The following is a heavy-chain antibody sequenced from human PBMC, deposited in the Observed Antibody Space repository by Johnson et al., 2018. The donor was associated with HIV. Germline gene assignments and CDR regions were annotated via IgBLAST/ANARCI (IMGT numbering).Heavy chain of an antibody. V-gene: IGHV3-13*01. CDR1: GFTFSIYD. CDR2: IGTAGDT. CDR3: AKEGRELLGGTFDI. Sequence: VQLVESGGGLVQPGGSLRLSCAASGFTFSIYDMHWVRQVTGKGLEWVSAIGTAGDTYYPGSVKGRFTISRDNSKNTLYLQMNSLRAEDTAVYYCAKEGRELLGGTFDIWGQGTMVTVSS. D-gene: IGHD1-26*01. J-gene: IGHJ3*02.